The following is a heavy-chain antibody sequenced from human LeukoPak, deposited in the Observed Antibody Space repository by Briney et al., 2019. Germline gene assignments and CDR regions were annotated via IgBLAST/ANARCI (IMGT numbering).Heavy chain of an antibody. CDR3: ARQPYMLGAYYFDY. J-gene: IGHJ4*02. V-gene: IGHV4-59*08. D-gene: IGHD1-26*01. Sequence: SETLSLTCTVSGASMKSYYWSWIRQPPGKGLGWIGYIFYSGDTNYNPSLKSRVTLSVDTSKNQFSLNLRSVTAADTAVYYCARQPYMLGAYYFDYWDQGTLVTVSS. CDR1: GASMKSYY. CDR2: IFYSGDT.